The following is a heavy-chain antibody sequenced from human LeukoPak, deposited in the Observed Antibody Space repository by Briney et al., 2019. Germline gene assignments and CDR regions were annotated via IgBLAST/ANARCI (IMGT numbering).Heavy chain of an antibody. CDR1: GFTFSSYG. Sequence: PGRSLRLSCAASGFTFSSYGMHWVRQAPGKGLEWVAVISYDGSNKYYADSVKGRFTISRDNSKNTLYLQMNSLRAEDTAVYYCANLADPGWFDPWGQGTLVTVSS. J-gene: IGHJ5*02. CDR3: ANLADPGWFDP. V-gene: IGHV3-30*18. CDR2: ISYDGSNK.